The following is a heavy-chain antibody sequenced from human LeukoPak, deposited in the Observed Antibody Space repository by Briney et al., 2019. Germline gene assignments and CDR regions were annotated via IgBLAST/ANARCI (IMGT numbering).Heavy chain of an antibody. CDR1: GLTFSDYY. CDR2: ILSSWSTL. Sequence: GGSLILPCAASGLTFSDYYMSWVRQDPGKGLEWVSYILSSWSTLYYAVSVECRFTTSRDNAKNSLYLQMNSLRAEDTAVYYCARSYYDFWSGPYYFYYWGQVTLVTVSS. J-gene: IGHJ4*02. CDR3: ARSYYDFWSGPYYFYY. D-gene: IGHD3-3*01. V-gene: IGHV3-11*04.